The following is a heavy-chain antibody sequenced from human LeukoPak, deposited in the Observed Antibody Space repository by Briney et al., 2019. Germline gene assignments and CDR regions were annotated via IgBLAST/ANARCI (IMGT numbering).Heavy chain of an antibody. J-gene: IGHJ5*02. D-gene: IGHD3-3*01. CDR3: ARASYDFWSGYYGGNWFDP. Sequence: ASVKVSCKASGYTFTSYGISWVQQAPGQGLEWMGWISAYNGNTNYAQKLQGRVTMTTDTSTSTAYMELRSLRSNDTAVYYCARASYDFWSGYYGGNWFDPWGQGTLVTVSS. V-gene: IGHV1-18*01. CDR1: GYTFTSYG. CDR2: ISAYNGNT.